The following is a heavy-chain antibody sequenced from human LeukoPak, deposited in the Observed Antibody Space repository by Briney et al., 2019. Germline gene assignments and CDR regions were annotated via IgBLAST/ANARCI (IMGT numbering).Heavy chain of an antibody. D-gene: IGHD1-26*01. J-gene: IGHJ4*02. CDR2: IRYDGSNK. V-gene: IGHV3-30*02. CDR1: GFTFSSYG. Sequence: GGSLRLSCAASGFTFSSYGMHWVRQAPGKGLEWVAFIRYDGSNKYYADSVKGRFTISRDNSKNTLYLQMNSLRAEDTAVYYCARDLLVGATAGTKPVDYWGQGTLVTVSS. CDR3: ARDLLVGATAGTKPVDY.